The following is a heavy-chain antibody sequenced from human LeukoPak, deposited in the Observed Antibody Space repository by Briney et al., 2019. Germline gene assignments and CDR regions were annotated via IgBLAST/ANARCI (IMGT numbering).Heavy chain of an antibody. J-gene: IGHJ4*02. CDR3: ASDGGPFDH. V-gene: IGHV3-7*01. CDR2: IKQDGSEK. CDR1: GFAFSGYW. Sequence: PGGSLRLSCAAPGFAFSGYWMSWVRQSPGKGLEWVANIKQDGSEKYYVDSVKGRFTISRDNAKNSVFLQMNSPRAEDTAVYFCASDGGPFDHWGQGTQVTVSS. D-gene: IGHD3-16*01.